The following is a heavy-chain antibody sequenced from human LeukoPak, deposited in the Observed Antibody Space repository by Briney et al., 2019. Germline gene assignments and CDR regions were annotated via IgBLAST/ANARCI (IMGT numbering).Heavy chain of an antibody. CDR3: ARGVIAVAGHNWVDP. J-gene: IGHJ5*02. V-gene: IGHV1-69*01. CDR2: IIPIFGTA. Sequence: GASVKVSCKAFGGTFSSYAISWVRQAPGHGLEWMGGIIPIFGTANYAQKFQGRVTITADESTSTAYMELSSLRSEDTAVYYCARGVIAVAGHNWVDPWGQGTLVTVSS. CDR1: GGTFSSYA. D-gene: IGHD6-19*01.